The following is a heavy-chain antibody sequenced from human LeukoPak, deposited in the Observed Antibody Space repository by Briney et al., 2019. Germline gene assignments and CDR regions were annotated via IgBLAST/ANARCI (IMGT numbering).Heavy chain of an antibody. V-gene: IGHV3-66*01. D-gene: IGHD2-8*01. CDR3: AKKMVASLAFDI. J-gene: IGHJ3*02. CDR1: GFTFSSNY. CDR2: IYSGGST. Sequence: GGSLRLSCAASGFTFSSNYMSWVRQAPGKGLEWVSVIYSGGSTYYADSVKGRFTISRDNSKNTLYLQMNSLRAEDTAVYYCAKKMVASLAFDIWGQGTMVTVSS.